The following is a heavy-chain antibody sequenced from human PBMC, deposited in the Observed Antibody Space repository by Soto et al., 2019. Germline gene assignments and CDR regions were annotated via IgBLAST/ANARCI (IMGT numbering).Heavy chain of an antibody. D-gene: IGHD6-13*01. Sequence: SETLSLTCTVSGGSISSSSYYWGWIRQPPGKGLEWIGSIYYSGSTYYNPSLKSRVTISVDTSKNQFSLKLSSVTAADTAVYYCARPYSSSWYSSDYYGMDVWGQGTTVT. CDR1: GGSISSSSYY. V-gene: IGHV4-39*01. CDR2: IYYSGST. CDR3: ARPYSSSWYSSDYYGMDV. J-gene: IGHJ6*02.